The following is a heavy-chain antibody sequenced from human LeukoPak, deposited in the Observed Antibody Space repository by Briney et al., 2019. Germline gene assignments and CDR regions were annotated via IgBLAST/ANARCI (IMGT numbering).Heavy chain of an antibody. V-gene: IGHV3-21*01. CDR3: ARDWYYYDSRGYYYSTDDAFDI. J-gene: IGHJ3*02. CDR2: ISSSSSYI. Sequence: GGSLRLSCAASGFTFSSYSMTWVRQAPGKGLEWVSSISSSSSYIYYADSVKGRFTISRDNAKNSLYLQMNSLRAEDTAVYYCARDWYYYDSRGYYYSTDDAFDIWGQGTMVTVSS. D-gene: IGHD3-22*01. CDR1: GFTFSSYS.